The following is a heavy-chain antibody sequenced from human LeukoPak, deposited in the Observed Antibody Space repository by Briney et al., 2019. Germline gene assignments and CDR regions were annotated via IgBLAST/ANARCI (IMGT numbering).Heavy chain of an antibody. J-gene: IGHJ3*02. CDR1: GCTFSSYA. V-gene: IGHV1-69*13. Sequence: ASVKVSCKPSGCTFSSYAISWVRQAPGQGLEWMGGIIPIFGTTNYAQTFQGRVTITADESTTPAYMELSSLRSEDTAVYYCARGRMSYDSSGYYSDAFDIWGQGTMVTVSS. D-gene: IGHD3-22*01. CDR3: ARGRMSYDSSGYYSDAFDI. CDR2: IIPIFGTT.